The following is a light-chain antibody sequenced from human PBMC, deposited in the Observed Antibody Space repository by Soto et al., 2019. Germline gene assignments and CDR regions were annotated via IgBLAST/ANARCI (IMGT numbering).Light chain of an antibody. CDR1: QSIDNRY. Sequence: EIVLTQSPGTLSSSPGERATLSCRASQSIDNRYLAWYQHKPGQAPRLPIYATSSRANGNPDRFGGSGSGTACTPTINSLEPEDVAVEYWQQYFGSSWTLGQGTKVEIK. J-gene: IGKJ1*01. V-gene: IGKV3-20*01. CDR2: ATS. CDR3: QQYFGSSWT.